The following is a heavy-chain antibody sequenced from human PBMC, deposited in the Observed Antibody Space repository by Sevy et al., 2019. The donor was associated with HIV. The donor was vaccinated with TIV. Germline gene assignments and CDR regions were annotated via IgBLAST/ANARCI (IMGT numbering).Heavy chain of an antibody. CDR3: ARDPHEIMLSGSYYLY. Sequence: GESLKISCAASGFIFSYYGMHWVRQAPGKGLEWVAVIWYDGSNTIYADSVKGRFTISRDNSKNILYLQMSSLRDEDTAVYYCARDPHEIMLSGSYYLYWGQGTRVTVSS. CDR2: IWYDGSNT. J-gene: IGHJ4*02. V-gene: IGHV3-33*01. CDR1: GFIFSYYG. D-gene: IGHD1-26*01.